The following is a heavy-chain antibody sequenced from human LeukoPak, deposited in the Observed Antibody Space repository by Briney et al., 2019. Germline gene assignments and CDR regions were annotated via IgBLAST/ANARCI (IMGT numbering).Heavy chain of an antibody. CDR3: ARQNYYDSSGYTLVDY. J-gene: IGHJ4*02. Sequence: SETLSLTCTVSGGSISSSSYYWGWIRQPPGKGLEWIGSIYYSGSTYYNPSLKSRVTISVDTPKNQFSLKLSSVTAADTAVYYCARQNYYDSSGYTLVDYWGQGTLVTVSS. CDR2: IYYSGST. V-gene: IGHV4-39*01. D-gene: IGHD3-22*01. CDR1: GGSISSSSYY.